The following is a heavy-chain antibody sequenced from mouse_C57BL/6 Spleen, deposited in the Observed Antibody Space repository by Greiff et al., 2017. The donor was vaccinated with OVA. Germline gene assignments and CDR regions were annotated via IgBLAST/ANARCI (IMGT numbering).Heavy chain of an antibody. CDR2: INPSNGGT. Sequence: QVQLQQPGTELVKPGASVKLSCKASGYTFTSYWMHWVKQRPGQGLEWIGNINPSNGGTNYNEKFKNKATLTVDKSSSTAYMQLSSLTSEDSAVYYCARGGNFYWYCEVWGTGTTVTVSS. CDR1: GYTFTSYW. J-gene: IGHJ1*03. D-gene: IGHD2-1*01. CDR3: ARGGNFYWYCEV. V-gene: IGHV1-53*01.